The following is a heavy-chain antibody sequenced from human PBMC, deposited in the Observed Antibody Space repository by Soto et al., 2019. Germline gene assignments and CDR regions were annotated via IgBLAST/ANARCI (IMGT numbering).Heavy chain of an antibody. CDR3: ARCRIRQQLVILDY. Sequence: QVPLVQSGAEVKKPGASVKVSCKASGYTFTSYAMHWVRQAPGQRLEWMGWINAGNGNTKYSQKFQGRVTITRDTSASTAYMELSSLSCEDTTVPCCARCRIRQQLVILDYWGQGTLVTVSS. CDR2: INAGNGNT. D-gene: IGHD6-13*01. J-gene: IGHJ4*02. CDR1: GYTFTSYA. V-gene: IGHV1-3*01.